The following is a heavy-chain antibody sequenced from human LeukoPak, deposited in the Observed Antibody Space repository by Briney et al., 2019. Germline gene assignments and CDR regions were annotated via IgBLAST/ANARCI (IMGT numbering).Heavy chain of an antibody. CDR2: ISSSSSYI. V-gene: IGHV3-21*01. CDR1: GFTFSTYS. J-gene: IGHJ4*02. D-gene: IGHD1-14*01. Sequence: NPGGSLRLSCAASGFTFSTYSMNWVRQAPGQGLEWVSSISSSSSYIYYADSVKGRFTISRDNAKNSLFLQMNSLRAEDAAVYYCARDEVCDFWGQGTLVTVSS. CDR3: ARDEVCDF.